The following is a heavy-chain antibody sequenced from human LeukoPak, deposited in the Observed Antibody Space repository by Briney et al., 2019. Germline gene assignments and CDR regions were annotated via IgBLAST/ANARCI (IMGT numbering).Heavy chain of an antibody. CDR3: AKTTGVQWLVFGRRYYFDY. CDR1: GFTFSNYG. Sequence: GGSLRLSCAASGFTFSNYGMNWVRQAPGKGLEWVSAISGSGGSTYYADSVKGRFTISRDNSKNTLYLQMNSLRAEDTAVYYCAKTTGVQWLVFGRRYYFDYWGQGTLVTVSS. D-gene: IGHD6-19*01. V-gene: IGHV3-23*01. J-gene: IGHJ4*02. CDR2: ISGSGGST.